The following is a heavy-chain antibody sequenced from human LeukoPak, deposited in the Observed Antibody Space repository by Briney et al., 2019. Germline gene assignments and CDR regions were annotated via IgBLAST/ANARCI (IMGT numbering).Heavy chain of an antibody. J-gene: IGHJ4*02. CDR1: GGSFSGYY. D-gene: IGHD5-18*01. CDR3: ARGGGYSYGPNHFDY. Sequence: SETLSLTCAVYGGSFSGYYWSWIRQPPGKGLEWIGEINYSGSTNYNPSLKSRVTISVDTSKNQFSLKLSSVTAADTAVYYCARGGGYSYGPNHFDYWGQGTLVTVSS. V-gene: IGHV4-34*01. CDR2: INYSGST.